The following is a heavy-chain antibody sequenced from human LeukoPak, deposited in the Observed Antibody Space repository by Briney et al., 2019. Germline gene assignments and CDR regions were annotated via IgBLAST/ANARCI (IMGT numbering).Heavy chain of an antibody. CDR1: GFTFSSYG. CDR3: AKDPDGIAAAGTVGDYFDY. D-gene: IGHD6-13*01. CDR2: ISYDGSNK. J-gene: IGHJ4*02. V-gene: IGHV3-30*18. Sequence: GGSLRLSCAASGFTFSSYGMHWVRQAPGKGLEWVAVISYDGSNKYYADSVKGRFTISRDNSKNTLYLQVNSLRAEDTAVYYCAKDPDGIAAAGTVGDYFDYWGQGTLVTVSS.